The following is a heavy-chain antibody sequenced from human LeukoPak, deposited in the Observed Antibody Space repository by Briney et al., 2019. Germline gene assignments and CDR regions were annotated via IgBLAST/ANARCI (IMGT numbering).Heavy chain of an antibody. CDR3: ARTYYDILTGYNPYFDY. CDR1: GFTLSSFE. Sequence: GGSLRLSCAASGFTLSSFEMNWVRQAPGKGLEWVSSITASSTAIYSADSVKGRFTISRDNAKNFLYLQMNSLRAEDTAVYYCARTYYDILTGYNPYFDYWGQGILVTVSS. V-gene: IGHV3-21*01. D-gene: IGHD3-9*01. J-gene: IGHJ4*02. CDR2: ITASSTAI.